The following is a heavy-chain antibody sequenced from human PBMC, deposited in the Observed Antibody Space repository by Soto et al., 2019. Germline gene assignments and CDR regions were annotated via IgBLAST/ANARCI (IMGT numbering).Heavy chain of an antibody. CDR2: IIPIFGTA. V-gene: IGHV1-69*01. CDR1: GGTFSSYA. Sequence: QVQLVQSGAEVKKPGSSVKVSCKASGGTFSSYAISWVRQAPGQGLEWMGGIIPIFGTANYAQKFQGRVTITADESTSTAYMELSSLRSEDTAVYYCAREVYYYDSSGYGDAFDIWGQGRMVTVSS. D-gene: IGHD3-22*01. J-gene: IGHJ3*02. CDR3: AREVYYYDSSGYGDAFDI.